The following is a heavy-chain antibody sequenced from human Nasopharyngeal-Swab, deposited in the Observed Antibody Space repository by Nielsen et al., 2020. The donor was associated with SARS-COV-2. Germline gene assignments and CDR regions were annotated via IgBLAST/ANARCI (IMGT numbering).Heavy chain of an antibody. Sequence: SETLSLTCAFYGGSFSGYFWTWIRQPPGTGLEWIGEINHSGSTNYNPSLKNRVTISVDTSKNQFSLKLNPVTAADTAVYYCARDHYYDSSGYYPFHKRYYYGMDVWGQGTTVTVSS. CDR3: ARDHYYDSSGYYPFHKRYYYGMDV. CDR2: INHSGST. J-gene: IGHJ6*02. V-gene: IGHV4-34*01. D-gene: IGHD3-22*01. CDR1: GGSFSGYF.